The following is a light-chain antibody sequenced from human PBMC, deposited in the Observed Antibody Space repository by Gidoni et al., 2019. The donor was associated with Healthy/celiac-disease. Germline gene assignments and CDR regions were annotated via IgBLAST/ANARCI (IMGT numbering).Light chain of an antibody. CDR1: NIGSQS. CDR2: DDS. CDR3: HVWDSSSYF. V-gene: IGLV3-21*03. J-gene: IGLJ1*01. Sequence: SYVLTQPPSVSVAPGKTYRITCCGNNIGSQSVHWYQQKPGQAPLLVVDDDSDRPAGIPELFSCSNSGNTATLTISSGYAGDESSYYCHVWDSSSYFFGTGTNVTVL.